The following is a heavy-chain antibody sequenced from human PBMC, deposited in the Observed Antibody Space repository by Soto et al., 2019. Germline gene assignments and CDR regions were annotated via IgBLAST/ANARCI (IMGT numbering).Heavy chain of an antibody. CDR2: MKKDGSEE. V-gene: IGHV3-7*01. Sequence: GSLRLSCATSGFTFSTYWMSWVRQAPGKGLEWVACMKKDGSEEYYVDSVKGRFTISRDNAKNSLYLQMNSLRVEDTAVYYCAGLDTSMVKTTGYWGQGTLVTVSS. CDR1: GFTFSTYW. D-gene: IGHD5-18*01. J-gene: IGHJ4*02. CDR3: AGLDTSMVKTTGY.